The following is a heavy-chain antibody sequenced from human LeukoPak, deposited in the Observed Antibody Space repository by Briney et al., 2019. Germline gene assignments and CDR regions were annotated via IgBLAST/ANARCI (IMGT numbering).Heavy chain of an antibody. CDR2: ISWNSGSI. CDR3: AKDMLHGSGCYYFHLFQY. Sequence: GRSLRLSCAASGFTFDDYAMHWVPQAPGKGLEWVSGISWNSGSIGYADSVKGRFTISRDNAKNSLYLQMNSLRAEDTALYYCAKDMLHGSGCYYFHLFQYWGQGTLVSVSS. D-gene: IGHD3-10*01. CDR1: GFTFDDYA. J-gene: IGHJ1*01. V-gene: IGHV3-9*01.